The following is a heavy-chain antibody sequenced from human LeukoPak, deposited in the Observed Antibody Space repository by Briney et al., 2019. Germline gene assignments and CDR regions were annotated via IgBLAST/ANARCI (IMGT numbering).Heavy chain of an antibody. D-gene: IGHD4-23*01. CDR3: GRGGTVAYWYFDL. Sequence: SETLSLTCAVYGGSFSGYYWSWIRQPPGKGLEWIGEINHSGSTNYNPSLKSRVTISVDTSKNQFSLKLSSVTAADTAVYYCGRGGTVAYWYFDLWGRGTLVTVSS. CDR1: GGSFSGYY. J-gene: IGHJ2*01. CDR2: INHSGST. V-gene: IGHV4-34*01.